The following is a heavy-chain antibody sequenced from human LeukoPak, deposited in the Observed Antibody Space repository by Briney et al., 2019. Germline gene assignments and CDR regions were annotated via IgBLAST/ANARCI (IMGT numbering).Heavy chain of an antibody. CDR3: ARDLSSTSNWEFDY. Sequence: ASVKVSCKASGYTFTDYFIHWVRQAPGQGPEWMGRMNGNSGVTMYAQTLQDRVTMTRDTSISTAYMELSRLTSDDTAVYDCARDLSSTSNWEFDYWGQGTLVTVSS. CDR1: GYTFTDYF. V-gene: IGHV1-2*06. D-gene: IGHD7-27*01. CDR2: MNGNSGVT. J-gene: IGHJ4*02.